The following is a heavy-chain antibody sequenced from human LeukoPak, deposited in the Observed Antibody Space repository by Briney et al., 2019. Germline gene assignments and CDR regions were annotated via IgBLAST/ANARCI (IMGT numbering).Heavy chain of an antibody. Sequence: PSETLSLTCTVSGGSISSSSYYWGWIRQPPGKGLEWIGCIYYSGSTYYNPSLKSRVTISVDTSKNQFSLKLSSVTAADTAVYYCARPSSGSYSDYWGQGTLVTVSS. CDR3: ARPSSGSYSDY. CDR1: GGSISSSSYY. D-gene: IGHD1-26*01. V-gene: IGHV4-39*01. CDR2: IYYSGST. J-gene: IGHJ4*02.